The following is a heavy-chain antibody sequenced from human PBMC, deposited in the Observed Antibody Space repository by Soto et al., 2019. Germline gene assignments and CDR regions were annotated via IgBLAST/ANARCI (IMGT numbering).Heavy chain of an antibody. CDR3: AKAGEHYDFWSGHRANYYYYMDV. CDR2: ISGSGGST. CDR1: GFTFSSYA. Sequence: GGSLRLSCAASGFTFSSYAMSWVRQAPGKGLEWVSAISGSGGSTYYADSVKGRFTISRDNSKNTLYLQMNSLRAEDTAVYYCAKAGEHYDFWSGHRANYYYYMDVWGKGTTVTVSS. J-gene: IGHJ6*03. V-gene: IGHV3-23*01. D-gene: IGHD3-3*01.